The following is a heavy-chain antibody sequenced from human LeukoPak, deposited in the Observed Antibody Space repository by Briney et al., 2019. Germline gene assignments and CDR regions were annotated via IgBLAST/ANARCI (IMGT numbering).Heavy chain of an antibody. V-gene: IGHV3-7*05. D-gene: IGHD4-17*01. CDR1: GFTFRSYL. CDR3: ARRPTVTTPLTA. CDR2: IKQDESEK. Sequence: GCALTLSCAPSGFTFRSYLMIWVGQAPGKGLEWVANIKQDESEKYYVDSVKGRFTISRDNAKNSLYLQMNSLRAEDTAVYYCARRPTVTTPLTAWGQGTLVTVPS. J-gene: IGHJ5*02.